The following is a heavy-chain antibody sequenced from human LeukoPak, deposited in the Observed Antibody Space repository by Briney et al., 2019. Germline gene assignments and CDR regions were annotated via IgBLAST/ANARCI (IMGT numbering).Heavy chain of an antibody. CDR3: ARGALLWFGELLPFDY. J-gene: IGHJ4*02. Sequence: ASVKVSCKASGYTFTGYYMHWVRQAPGQGLEWMGWINPNSGGTNYAQKFQGWVTMTRDTSISTAYMELSRLRSDDTAVYYCARGALLWFGELLPFDYWGQGTLVTVSS. V-gene: IGHV1-2*04. CDR1: GYTFTGYY. CDR2: INPNSGGT. D-gene: IGHD3-10*01.